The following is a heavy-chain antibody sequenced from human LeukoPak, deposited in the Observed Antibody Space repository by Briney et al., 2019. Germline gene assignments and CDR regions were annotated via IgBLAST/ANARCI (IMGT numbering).Heavy chain of an antibody. J-gene: IGHJ4*02. CDR2: IYTSGST. D-gene: IGHD6-19*01. Sequence: PSETLSLTCAVSGGSISSYYWSWIRQPAGKGLEWIGRIYTSGSTNYNPSLKSRVTMSVDTSKNQFSLKLSSVTAADTAVYYCARDRLRYSSGWSSDYWGQGTLVTVSS. CDR3: ARDRLRYSSGWSSDY. V-gene: IGHV4-4*07. CDR1: GGSISSYY.